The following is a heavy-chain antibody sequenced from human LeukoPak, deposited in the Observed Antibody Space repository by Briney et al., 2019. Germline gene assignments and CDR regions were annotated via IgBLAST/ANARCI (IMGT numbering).Heavy chain of an antibody. D-gene: IGHD3-22*01. V-gene: IGHV4-34*01. CDR2: INHSGST. J-gene: IGHJ3*02. CDR3: ARRQVVISAYDAFDI. Sequence: SETLSLTCAVYGGSFSGYYWSWIRQPPGKGLEWIGEINHSGSTNYNPSLKSRVTISVDTSKNQFSLKLSSVTAADTAVYYCARRQVVISAYDAFDIWGQGTMVTASS. CDR1: GGSFSGYY.